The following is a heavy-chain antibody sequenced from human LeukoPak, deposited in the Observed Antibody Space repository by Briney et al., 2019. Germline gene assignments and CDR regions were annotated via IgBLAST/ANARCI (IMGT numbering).Heavy chain of an antibody. D-gene: IGHD3-10*01. CDR2: ISSNGGST. CDR1: GFTFSSYA. J-gene: IGHJ3*02. V-gene: IGHV3-64*01. CDR3: ARGRGLWFGELLYDDAFDI. Sequence: PGGSLRLSCAASGFTFSSYAMHWVRQAPGKGLEYVSAISSNGGSTYYANSVKGRFTISRDNSKNTLYLQMGSLRAEDMAVYYCARGRGLWFGELLYDDAFDIWGQGTMVTVSS.